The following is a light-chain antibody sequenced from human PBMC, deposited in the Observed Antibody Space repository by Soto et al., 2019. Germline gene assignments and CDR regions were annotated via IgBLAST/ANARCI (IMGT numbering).Light chain of an antibody. V-gene: IGKV3-15*01. Sequence: EIVMTQSPATLPVSPGERDPLSCRAGQGVTTNFAWYQQKSGQSPRLLIYDVSIRATGVPARFSGTGSETDFTLTISGLQSEDSAVYFCQQYNNWPFSFGQGTRLEIK. CDR3: QQYNNWPFS. CDR2: DVS. CDR1: QGVTTN. J-gene: IGKJ5*01.